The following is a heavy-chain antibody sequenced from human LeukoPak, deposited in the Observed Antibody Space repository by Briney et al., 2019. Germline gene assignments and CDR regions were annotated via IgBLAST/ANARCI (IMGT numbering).Heavy chain of an antibody. CDR3: VRGMGGGVSNFDY. J-gene: IGHJ4*02. Sequence: GGSLRLSCAASGFTFSRYNMNWVRQAPGKGLEWVSSISSGSSYIYYADSVKGRFTISRDNAKNSLYLQMNSLRAEDTAVYYCVRGMGGGVSNFDYWGQGTLVTVSS. V-gene: IGHV3-21*01. CDR2: ISSGSSYI. D-gene: IGHD3-16*01. CDR1: GFTFSRYN.